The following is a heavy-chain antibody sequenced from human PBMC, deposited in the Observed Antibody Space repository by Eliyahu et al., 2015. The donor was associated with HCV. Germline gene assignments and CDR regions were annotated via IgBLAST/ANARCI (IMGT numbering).Heavy chain of an antibody. J-gene: IGHJ4*02. CDR1: GFTFSSYS. CDR2: ISSSSSYI. Sequence: EVQLVESGGGLVKPGGSLRLSCAASGFTFSSYSMNWVRQAPGKGLEWVSSISSSSSYIYYADSVKGRFTISRDNAKNSLYLQMNSLRAEDTAVYYCARESMVQGVPLDYWGQGTLVTVSS. D-gene: IGHD3-10*01. CDR3: ARESMVQGVPLDY. V-gene: IGHV3-21*01.